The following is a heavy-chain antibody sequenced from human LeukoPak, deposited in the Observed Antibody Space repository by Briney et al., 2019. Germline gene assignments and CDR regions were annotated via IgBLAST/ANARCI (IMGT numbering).Heavy chain of an antibody. CDR3: ARLRDIVVVPAAWFDP. J-gene: IGHJ5*02. D-gene: IGHD2-2*01. CDR1: GGSISSYY. CDR2: IYYSGST. V-gene: IGHV4-59*08. Sequence: SETLSLTCTVSGGSISSYYWSWIRQPPGKGLEWIGYIYYSGSTNHNPSLKSRVTISVDTSKNQFSLKLSSVTAADTAVYYCARLRDIVVVPAAWFDPWGQGTLVTVSS.